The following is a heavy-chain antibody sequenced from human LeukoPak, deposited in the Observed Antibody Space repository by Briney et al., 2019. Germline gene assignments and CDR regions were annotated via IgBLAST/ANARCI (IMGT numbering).Heavy chain of an antibody. V-gene: IGHV3-7*01. Sequence: SGGPLRLSCAASGFTYSSYWMSWVRQAPRREREGVANIEQDGREKYYVDSVKGRFTVSRDNAKNSLYLQMNSLSAEDTAVYYCARDGADGDYDYWGEGTLVTVSS. D-gene: IGHD4-17*01. CDR3: ARDGADGDYDY. CDR1: GFTYSSYW. J-gene: IGHJ4*02. CDR2: IEQDGREK.